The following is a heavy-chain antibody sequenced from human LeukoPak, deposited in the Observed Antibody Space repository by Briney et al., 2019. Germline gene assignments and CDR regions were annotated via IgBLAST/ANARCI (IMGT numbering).Heavy chain of an antibody. CDR2: ISSSSSYI. CDR1: GFSFSSYS. CDR3: ARDSQVLLWFGEMKDAFDI. D-gene: IGHD3-10*01. Sequence: GGSLRLSCAASGFSFSSYSMNWVRQAPGKGLEWVSSISSSSSYIYYADSVKGRFTISRDNAKNSLYLQMNSLRAADTAVYYCARDSQVLLWFGEMKDAFDIWGQGTMVTVSS. V-gene: IGHV3-21*01. J-gene: IGHJ3*02.